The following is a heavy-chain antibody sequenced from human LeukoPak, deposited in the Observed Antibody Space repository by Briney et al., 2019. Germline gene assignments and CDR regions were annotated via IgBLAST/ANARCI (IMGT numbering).Heavy chain of an antibody. CDR2: ISAYNGNT. J-gene: IGHJ6*02. Sequence: ASVKVSCKASGYTFTSYGISWVRQAPGQGLEWMGWISAYNGNTNYAQKLQGRVTMTTDTSTSTAYMELRSLRPDDTAVYYCARLGRDGYDPYGMDVWGQGTTVTVSS. CDR3: ARLGRDGYDPYGMDV. V-gene: IGHV1-18*01. CDR1: GYTFTSYG. D-gene: IGHD5-24*01.